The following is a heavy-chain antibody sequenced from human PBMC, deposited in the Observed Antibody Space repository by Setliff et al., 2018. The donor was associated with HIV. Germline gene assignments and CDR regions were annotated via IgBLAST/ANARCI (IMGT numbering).Heavy chain of an antibody. CDR3: ARDGGKNFTEFDF. J-gene: IGHJ5*01. D-gene: IGHD3-3*01. CDR1: GFTLSSYA. CDR2: ISKDGSPP. V-gene: IGHV3-30*04. Sequence: PGGSLRLSCAASGFTLSSYAMHWVRQAPGQGLEWVAVISKDGSPPFYADFVKGRVTISRETSNNTVYLQINSLRLEDTAVYYCARDGGKNFTEFDFWGQGTLVTVSS.